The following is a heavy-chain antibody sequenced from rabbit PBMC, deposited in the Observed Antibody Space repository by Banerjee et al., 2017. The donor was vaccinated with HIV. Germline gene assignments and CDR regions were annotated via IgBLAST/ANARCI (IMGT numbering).Heavy chain of an antibody. V-gene: IGHV1S40*01. CDR2: INTSSGNT. Sequence: WVRQAPGKGLGWIACINTSSGNTVYASWAKGRFTISKASWTTVTLQMTSLTAADTATYFCARGYTGYGYAINLWGPGTLVTVS. J-gene: IGHJ4*01. CDR3: ARGYTGYGYAINL. D-gene: IGHD6-1*01.